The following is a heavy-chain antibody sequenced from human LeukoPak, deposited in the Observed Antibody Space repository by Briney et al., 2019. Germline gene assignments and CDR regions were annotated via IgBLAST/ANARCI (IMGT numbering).Heavy chain of an antibody. D-gene: IGHD3-10*01. V-gene: IGHV4-34*01. CDR1: GGSFNGYY. J-gene: IGHJ6*03. Sequence: PSETLSLTCAVYGGSFNGYYWSWIRQPPGKGLEWIGEINHSGSTNYNPSLKSRVTISVDTSKNQFSLKLSSVTAADTAVYYCARRITYYYGSGSYFPYYMDVWGKGTTVTVSS. CDR2: INHSGST. CDR3: ARRITYYYGSGSYFPYYMDV.